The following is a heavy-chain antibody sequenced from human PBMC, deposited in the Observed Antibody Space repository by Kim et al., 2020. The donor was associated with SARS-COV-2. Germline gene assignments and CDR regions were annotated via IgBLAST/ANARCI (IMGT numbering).Heavy chain of an antibody. D-gene: IGHD3-9*01. V-gene: IGHV4-34*13. Sequence: SLKSRVTISADTSKNQCSLKLSSVTAADTAVYYCARVDILTGYYKMGFDYWGQGTLVTVSS. CDR3: ARVDILTGYYKMGFDY. J-gene: IGHJ4*02.